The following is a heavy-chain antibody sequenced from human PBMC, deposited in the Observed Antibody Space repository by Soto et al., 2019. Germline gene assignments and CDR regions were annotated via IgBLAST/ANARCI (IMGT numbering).Heavy chain of an antibody. V-gene: IGHV1-69*13. CDR1: GGTFRSYA. CDR3: ATGQYSSGWWYYFDY. Sequence: SVKVSCKASGGTFRSYAISWVRQAPGQGLEWMGGIIPIFGTANYAQKFQGRVTITADESTSTAYMELSSLRSEDTAVYYCATGQYSSGWWYYFDYWGQGTLVTVSS. J-gene: IGHJ4*02. CDR2: IIPIFGTA. D-gene: IGHD6-19*01.